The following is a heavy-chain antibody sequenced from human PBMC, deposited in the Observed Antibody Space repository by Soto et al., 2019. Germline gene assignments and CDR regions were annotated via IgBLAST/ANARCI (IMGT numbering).Heavy chain of an antibody. D-gene: IGHD3-3*01. J-gene: IGHJ5*02. Sequence: GGSLRLSCAASGFTFSDFYMNWVRQAPWKGLEWVSYISSSSSTIYYADSVKGRFTISRDNAKNSLYLQMNSLRDEDTAVYYCARDRGGRFLEWPHLFDPWGQGTLVTVSS. V-gene: IGHV3-48*02. CDR3: ARDRGGRFLEWPHLFDP. CDR2: ISSSSSTI. CDR1: GFTFSDFY.